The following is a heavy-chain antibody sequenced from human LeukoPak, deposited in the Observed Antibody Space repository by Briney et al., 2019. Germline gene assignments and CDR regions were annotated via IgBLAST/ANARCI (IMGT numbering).Heavy chain of an antibody. J-gene: IGHJ4*02. Sequence: SETLSLTCAVYGGSFSGYYWSWIRQPPGKGLEWIGEINHSGSTNYNPSLKSRVTISVDTSKNQFSLKLSSVTAADTAVYYCARQSAGRSDYWGQGTLVTVSS. CDR2: INHSGST. V-gene: IGHV4-34*01. CDR3: ARQSAGRSDY. CDR1: GGSFSGYY. D-gene: IGHD6-13*01.